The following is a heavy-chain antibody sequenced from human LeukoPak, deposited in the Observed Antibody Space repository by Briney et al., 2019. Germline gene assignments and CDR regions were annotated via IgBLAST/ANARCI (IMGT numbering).Heavy chain of an antibody. CDR3: TSWGDTTAEYFQR. V-gene: IGHV3-9*01. J-gene: IGHJ1*01. CDR1: GFIFNDYA. D-gene: IGHD2-21*02. CDR2: IIWKSGSV. Sequence: GRSLRLSCAASGFIFNDYAMHWVRQAPGKGLEWVSGIIWKSGSVGYADSVKGRFTISRDNAKNSLYLQMNSLRVEDTAVYYCTSWGDTTAEYFQRWGQGTLVTVSS.